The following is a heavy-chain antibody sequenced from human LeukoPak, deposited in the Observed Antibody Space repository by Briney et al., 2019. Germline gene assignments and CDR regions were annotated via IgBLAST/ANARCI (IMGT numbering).Heavy chain of an antibody. CDR2: ISLAGQT. V-gene: IGHV4/OR15-8*02. CDR3: SRESGPFCPFGY. J-gene: IGHJ4*02. Sequence: SETLSHTCGVSGGSISGTNWWSWVRQPPGQGLEWIGEISLAGQTNYNPSLNGRVTMSLDKSSNQLSLHLTSVTAADTATYFCSRESGPFCPFGYWGQGTLVIVSS. D-gene: IGHD1-26*01. CDR1: GGSISGTNW.